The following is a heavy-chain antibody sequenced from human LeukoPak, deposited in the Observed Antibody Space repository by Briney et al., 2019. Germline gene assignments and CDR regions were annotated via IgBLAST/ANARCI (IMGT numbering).Heavy chain of an antibody. Sequence: GGSLRLSCAASGFIFNNYAMSWVRQAPGQGLEWVSSISGNGGVTYYAGSVEGRFTISRDNAKNTLYLHMNSLRAEDTAVYYCAKGHGDWVPSNYFDSWGQGILVTVS. V-gene: IGHV3-23*01. CDR1: GFIFNNYA. D-gene: IGHD4-17*01. J-gene: IGHJ4*02. CDR2: ISGNGGVT. CDR3: AKGHGDWVPSNYFDS.